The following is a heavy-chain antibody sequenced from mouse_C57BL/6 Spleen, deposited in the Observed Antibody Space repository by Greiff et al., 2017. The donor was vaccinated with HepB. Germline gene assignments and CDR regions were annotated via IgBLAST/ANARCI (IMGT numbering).Heavy chain of an antibody. Sequence: LQESGAELARPGASVKLSCKASGYTFTSYGISWVKQRTGQGLEWIGEIYPRSGNTYYNEKFKGKATLTADKSSSTAYMELRSLTSEDSAVYFCARSTDGYLAYWGQGTLVTVSA. J-gene: IGHJ3*01. CDR2: IYPRSGNT. CDR1: GYTFTSYG. V-gene: IGHV1-81*01. D-gene: IGHD2-3*01. CDR3: ARSTDGYLAY.